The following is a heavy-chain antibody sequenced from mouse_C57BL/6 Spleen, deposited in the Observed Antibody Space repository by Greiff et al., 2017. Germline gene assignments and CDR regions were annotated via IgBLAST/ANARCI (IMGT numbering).Heavy chain of an antibody. CDR3: ARFRDYGSSPFAY. J-gene: IGHJ3*01. CDR1: GYSFTGYY. CDR2: INPSTGGT. Sequence: EVQLQQSGPELVKPGASVKISCKASGYSFTGYYMNWVKQSPEKSLEWIGEINPSTGGTTYNQKFKAKATLTVDKSSSTAYMQLKSLTSEDSAVYYCARFRDYGSSPFAYWGQGTLVTVSA. D-gene: IGHD1-1*01. V-gene: IGHV1-42*01.